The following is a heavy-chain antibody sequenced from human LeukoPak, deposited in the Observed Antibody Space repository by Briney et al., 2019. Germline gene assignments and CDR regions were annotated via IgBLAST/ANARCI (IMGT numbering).Heavy chain of an antibody. V-gene: IGHV4-59*08. J-gene: IGHJ6*02. CDR3: ARQPYYYGMDV. Sequence: SETLSLTCTVSGGSISSYYWSWIRQPPGKGLEWIGYIYYSGSTNYNPSLKSRVTISVDTSKNQFSLKLSSVTAADTAVYYCARQPYYYGMDVWGQGTTVTVSS. CDR1: GGSISSYY. CDR2: IYYSGST.